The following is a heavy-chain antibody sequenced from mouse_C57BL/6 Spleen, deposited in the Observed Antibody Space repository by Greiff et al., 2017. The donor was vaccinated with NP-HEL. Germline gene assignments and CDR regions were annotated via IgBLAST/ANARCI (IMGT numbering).Heavy chain of an antibody. D-gene: IGHD3-3*01. J-gene: IGHJ4*01. Sequence: EVKLVESGGGLVKPGGSLKLSCAASGFTFSDYGMHWVRQAPEKGLEWVAYISSGSSTIYYADTVKGRSTISRDNAKNTLFLQMTSLRSEDTAMYYCARDGTGRLMDYWGQGTSVTVSS. CDR1: GFTFSDYG. CDR3: ARDGTGRLMDY. CDR2: ISSGSSTI. V-gene: IGHV5-17*01.